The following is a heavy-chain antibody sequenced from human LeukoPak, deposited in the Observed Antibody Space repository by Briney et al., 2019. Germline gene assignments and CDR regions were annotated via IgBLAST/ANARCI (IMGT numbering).Heavy chain of an antibody. CDR3: ATLSSPGRYYYYGMDV. J-gene: IGHJ6*02. CDR1: GYTLTELS. D-gene: IGHD6-19*01. V-gene: IGHV1-24*01. Sequence: ASVKVSCKVSGYTLTELSMHWVRQAPGKGLEWMGGFDPEDGETIYAQKFQGRVTMTEDTSTDTAYMELSSLRSEDTAVYYCATLSSPGRYYYYGMDVWGQGTTVTVSS. CDR2: FDPEDGET.